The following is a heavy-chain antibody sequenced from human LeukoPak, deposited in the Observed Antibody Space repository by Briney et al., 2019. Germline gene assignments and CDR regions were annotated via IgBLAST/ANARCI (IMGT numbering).Heavy chain of an antibody. CDR1: GGSISSYY. J-gene: IGHJ4*02. Sequence: TETLSLTCTVSGGSISSYYWSWIRQPAGKGLEWIGRIYTSGSTNYNASLKSRVSMSVDTSKNQFSLKLSSVTAADTAVFYCARENSGSYREFDYWGQGTLVTVSS. V-gene: IGHV4-4*07. D-gene: IGHD1-26*01. CDR2: IYTSGST. CDR3: ARENSGSYREFDY.